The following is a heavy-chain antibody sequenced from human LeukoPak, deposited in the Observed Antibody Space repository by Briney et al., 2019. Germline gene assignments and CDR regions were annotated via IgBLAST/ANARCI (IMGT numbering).Heavy chain of an antibody. J-gene: IGHJ4*02. CDR3: ARPPAGILTGWFDY. Sequence: ASVKVSCKASGYTFTSYAMHWVRQAPGQRLEWMGWINAGNGNTKYSQEFQGRVTITRDTSISTAYMELSRLRSDDTAVYYCARPPAGILTGWFDYWGQGTLVTVSS. CDR2: INAGNGNT. D-gene: IGHD3-9*01. CDR1: GYTFTSYA. V-gene: IGHV1-3*01.